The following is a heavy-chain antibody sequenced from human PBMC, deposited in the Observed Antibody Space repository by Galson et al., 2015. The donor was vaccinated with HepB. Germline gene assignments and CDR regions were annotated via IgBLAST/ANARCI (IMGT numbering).Heavy chain of an antibody. D-gene: IGHD3-3*01. Sequence: SVKVSCKASGYTFTSYDINWVRQATGQGLEWMGWMNPNSGNTGYAQKFQGRVTMTRNTSISTAYMELSSLRSEDTAVYYCARCPPLRGGMDVWGKGTTVTVSS. CDR1: GYTFTSYD. CDR2: MNPNSGNT. J-gene: IGHJ6*03. V-gene: IGHV1-8*01. CDR3: ARCPPLRGGMDV.